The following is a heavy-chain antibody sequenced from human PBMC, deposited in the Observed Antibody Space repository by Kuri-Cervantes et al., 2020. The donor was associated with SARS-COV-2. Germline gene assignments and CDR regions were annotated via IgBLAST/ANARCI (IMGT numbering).Heavy chain of an antibody. CDR2: ISYDGSNK. CDR3: AREVVVPAAGFDP. Sequence: GGSLRLSCAASGFTFCSYAMHWVRQAPGKGLEWVAVISYDGSNKYYADSVKGRFTISRDNSKNTLYLQMNSLRAEDTAVYYCAREVVVPAAGFDPWGQGTLVTVSS. J-gene: IGHJ5*02. D-gene: IGHD2-2*01. V-gene: IGHV3-30-3*01. CDR1: GFTFCSYA.